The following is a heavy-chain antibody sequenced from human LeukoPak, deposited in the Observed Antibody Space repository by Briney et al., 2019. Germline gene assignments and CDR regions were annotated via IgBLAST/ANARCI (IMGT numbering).Heavy chain of an antibody. CDR3: ARDRHYYDSSGYPFDS. CDR1: GFTFSSYS. J-gene: IGHJ4*02. Sequence: GGSLRLSCAASGFTFSSYSMNWVRQAPGEGLEWLSYISSSSSTIYNADSVKGRFTISRDNAKKSLYLQMNSLRAEDTAVYYCARDRHYYDSSGYPFDSWGQGTLVTVSS. CDR2: ISSSSSTI. D-gene: IGHD3-22*01. V-gene: IGHV3-48*01.